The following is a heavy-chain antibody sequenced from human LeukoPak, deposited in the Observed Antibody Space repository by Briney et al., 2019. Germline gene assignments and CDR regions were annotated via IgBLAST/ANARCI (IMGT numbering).Heavy chain of an antibody. J-gene: IGHJ4*02. V-gene: IGHV3-7*01. CDR2: IKQDGSEK. D-gene: IGHD3-22*01. CDR3: ATSEDVSSAYRSLNY. CDR1: EFTFSNYW. Sequence: GGSLRLSCAASEFTFSNYWMNWVRQAPGKGLEWVASIKQDGSEKSYVDSVKGRFTISRDNAKNSLYLQMNSLRVEDTAVYYCATSEDVSSAYRSLNYWGQGTLVTVSS.